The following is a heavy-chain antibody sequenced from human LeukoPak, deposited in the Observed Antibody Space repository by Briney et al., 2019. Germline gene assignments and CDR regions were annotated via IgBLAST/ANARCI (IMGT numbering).Heavy chain of an antibody. V-gene: IGHV4-59*01. CDR3: ARSVVTLYWYFDL. Sequence: PSETLSLTCTVSGGSISGYYWSWIRQPPGKGLEWIGYISYSGSTNYNPSLKSRVTISLDTSKNQFSLKLSSVTTADTAVYYCARSVVTLYWYFDLWGRGTLVTVSS. CDR1: GGSISGYY. J-gene: IGHJ2*01. CDR2: ISYSGST. D-gene: IGHD4-23*01.